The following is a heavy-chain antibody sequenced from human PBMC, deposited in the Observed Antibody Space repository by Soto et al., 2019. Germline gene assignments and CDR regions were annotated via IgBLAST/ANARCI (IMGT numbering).Heavy chain of an antibody. CDR1: GYSFTSYW. Sequence: PGEPLKISCKGSGYSFTSYWIIWVRQMPGKGLEWMGRIDPSDSYTNYSPSFQGHVTISADKSISTAYLQWSSLKASDTAMYYCARLKEEVGENDLPFDYGGQEPLATVSS. CDR2: IDPSDSYT. V-gene: IGHV5-10-1*01. D-gene: IGHD1-26*01. J-gene: IGHJ4*02. CDR3: ARLKEEVGENDLPFDY.